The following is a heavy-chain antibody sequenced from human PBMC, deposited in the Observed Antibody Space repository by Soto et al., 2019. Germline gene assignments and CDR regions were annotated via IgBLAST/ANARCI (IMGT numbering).Heavy chain of an antibody. CDR3: ARRGLSNNDY. D-gene: IGHD1-1*01. CDR2: ILHIGDSA. CDR1: GFSFSSNA. V-gene: IGHV3-23*01. Sequence: PGGSLRLSCGASGFSFSSNAMTWVRQAPGKGLEWVSSILHIGDSAYYADSVKGRFTISRDNSKSTLYLQMNSLRAEDTAVYYCARRGLSNNDYWGQGTLVTVSS. J-gene: IGHJ4*02.